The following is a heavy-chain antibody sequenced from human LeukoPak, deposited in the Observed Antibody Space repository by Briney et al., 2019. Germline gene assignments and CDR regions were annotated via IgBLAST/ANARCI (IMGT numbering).Heavy chain of an antibody. D-gene: IGHD3-10*01. CDR1: GGTFSSYA. J-gene: IGHJ4*02. CDR2: ISGYNGNT. V-gene: IGHV1-18*01. Sequence: GASVKVSCKASGGTFSSYAISWVRQAPGQGLEWMGWISGYNGNTNYAQKFQGRVTMTTDTSASTAYLELRSLRSDDTAVYYCARGGGYLDYWGQGTLVTVSS. CDR3: ARGGGYLDY.